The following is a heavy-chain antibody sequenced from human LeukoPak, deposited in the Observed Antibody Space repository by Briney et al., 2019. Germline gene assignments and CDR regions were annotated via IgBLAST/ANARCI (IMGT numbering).Heavy chain of an antibody. V-gene: IGHV4-4*07. CDR2: IYTSGST. Sequence: SETLSLTCTVSGGSISSYYWSWIRQPAGKGLEWIGRIYTSGSTNYNPSLKSRVTISVDKSKNQFSLKLSSVTAADTAVYYCARSAGTNWYYYYMDVWGKGTTVTVSS. CDR3: ARSAGTNWYYYYMDV. CDR1: GGSISSYY. J-gene: IGHJ6*03. D-gene: IGHD1-1*01.